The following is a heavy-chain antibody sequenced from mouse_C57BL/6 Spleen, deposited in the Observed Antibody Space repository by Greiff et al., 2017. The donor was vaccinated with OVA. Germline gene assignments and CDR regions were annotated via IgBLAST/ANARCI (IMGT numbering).Heavy chain of an antibody. Sequence: VQLQQSGPELVKPGASVKISCKASGYAFSSSWMNWVKQRPGKGLEWIGRIYPGDGDTNYNGKFKGKATLTADKSSSTAYMQLSSLTSEDAAVYFCARYDGWTGDAMDYWGQGTSVTVSS. CDR3: ARYDGWTGDAMDY. J-gene: IGHJ4*01. CDR2: IYPGDGDT. CDR1: GYAFSSSW. D-gene: IGHD2-3*01. V-gene: IGHV1-82*01.